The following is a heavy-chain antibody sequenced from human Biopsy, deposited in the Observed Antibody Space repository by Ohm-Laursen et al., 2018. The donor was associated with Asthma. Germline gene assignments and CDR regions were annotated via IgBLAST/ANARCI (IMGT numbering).Heavy chain of an antibody. D-gene: IGHD2-2*01. V-gene: IGHV1-69*13. Sequence: SVKVSCKSLGGTFNTYVIGWVRQAPGQGLEWMGGINSVFGTTTYPQKFQDKVAITADDSTSTVYMELSSLRSEDTAVYYCARKAGSCISRTCYSLDFWGQGTLVTVSS. CDR2: INSVFGTT. CDR3: ARKAGSCISRTCYSLDF. CDR1: GGTFNTYV. J-gene: IGHJ4*02.